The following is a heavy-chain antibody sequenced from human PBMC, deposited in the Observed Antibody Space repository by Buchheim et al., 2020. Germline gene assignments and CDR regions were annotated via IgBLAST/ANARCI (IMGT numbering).Heavy chain of an antibody. Sequence: QVQLVESGGGLVKPGGSLRLSCAASGFTFSDYYMSWIRQAPGKGLEWVSYISSSGSTIYYADSVKDRFTISRDNAKNSLYLQMNSLRAEDTAVYYCARDELWFRELFSPHGESKHYYYYGMDVWGQGTT. J-gene: IGHJ6*02. CDR2: ISSSGSTI. CDR1: GFTFSDYY. CDR3: ARDELWFRELFSPHGESKHYYYYGMDV. D-gene: IGHD3-10*01. V-gene: IGHV3-11*01.